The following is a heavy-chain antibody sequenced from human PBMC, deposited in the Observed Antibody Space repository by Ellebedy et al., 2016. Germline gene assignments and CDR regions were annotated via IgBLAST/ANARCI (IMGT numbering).Heavy chain of an antibody. V-gene: IGHV4-59*12. Sequence: SETLSLXXTVSGGSISSYYWSWIRQPPGKGLEWIGYIYYSGSTNYNPSLKSRVTISVDTSKNQFSLKLSSVTAADTAVYYCARGWGASGYWGQGTLVTVSS. CDR3: ARGWGASGY. D-gene: IGHD3-10*01. CDR1: GGSISSYY. J-gene: IGHJ4*02. CDR2: IYYSGST.